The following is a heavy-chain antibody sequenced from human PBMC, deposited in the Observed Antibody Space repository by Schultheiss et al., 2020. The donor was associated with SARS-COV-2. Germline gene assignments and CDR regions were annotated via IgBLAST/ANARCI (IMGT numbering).Heavy chain of an antibody. CDR1: GFTFSNSD. Sequence: GGSLRLSCAASGFTFSNSDMNWVRQAPGKGLEWVSGVSWNGSRTHYADSVKGRFTISRDNSKNTLYLQMNSLRAEDTAVYYCARVRYGGNYYYYGMDVWGQGTTVTVSS. J-gene: IGHJ6*02. V-gene: IGHV3-19*01. CDR2: VSWNGSRT. CDR3: ARVRYGGNYYYYGMDV. D-gene: IGHD4-17*01.